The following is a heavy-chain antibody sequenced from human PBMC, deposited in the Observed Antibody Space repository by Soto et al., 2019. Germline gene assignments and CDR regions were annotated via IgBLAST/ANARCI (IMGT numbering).Heavy chain of an antibody. V-gene: IGHV1-69*13. D-gene: IGHD5-18*01. CDR3: ASVVDTAMAQPSF. Sequence: SVKVSCKASGGTFSSYAISWVRQAPGQGLEWMGGIIPIFGTANYAQKFQGRVTVTADESTSTAYMELSSLRSEDTAVYYCASVVDTAMAQPSFWGQGTLVTVSS. J-gene: IGHJ4*02. CDR2: IIPIFGTA. CDR1: GGTFSSYA.